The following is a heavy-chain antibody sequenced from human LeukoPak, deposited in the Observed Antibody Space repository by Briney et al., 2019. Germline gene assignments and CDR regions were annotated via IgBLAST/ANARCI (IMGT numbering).Heavy chain of an antibody. J-gene: IGHJ3*02. Sequence: GASVKVSCKASGYTFTSYGISWVRQAPGQGLEWMGWISAYNGNTNYAQKLQGRVTMTTDTSTSTDYMELRSLRSDDTAVYYCARVRYYDISGDAFDIWGQGTMVTVSS. V-gene: IGHV1-18*01. CDR2: ISAYNGNT. CDR3: ARVRYYDISGDAFDI. CDR1: GYTFTSYG. D-gene: IGHD3-9*01.